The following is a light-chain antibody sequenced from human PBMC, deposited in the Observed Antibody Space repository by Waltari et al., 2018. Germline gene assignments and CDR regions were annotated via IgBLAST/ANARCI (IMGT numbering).Light chain of an antibody. V-gene: IGLV3-19*01. CDR3: TSRDISGDVV. CDR2: GKN. Sequence: SSALTPDPGVSVAWRQTVRNTRLVESHRVYYANWCRQKTGQAPVVLNYGKNNRPSGIPDRFSASSSGETASLTITGAQAEDEAYYYCTSRDISGDVVFGGGTKLTVL. CDR1: SHRVYY. J-gene: IGLJ2*01.